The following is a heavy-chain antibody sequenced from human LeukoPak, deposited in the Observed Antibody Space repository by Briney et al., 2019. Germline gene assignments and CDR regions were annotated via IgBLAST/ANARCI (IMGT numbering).Heavy chain of an antibody. J-gene: IGHJ2*01. Sequence: PSETLSLTCAVYGGSFSGYYWSWIRQPPGKGLEWIGEINHSGSTNYNPSLKSRVTISVDTSNNQFSLQLSSVTAADTAVYYCGRGPRGYGDYVFYWYFVLWGRSTLVTVSS. D-gene: IGHD4-17*01. V-gene: IGHV4-34*01. CDR3: GRGPRGYGDYVFYWYFVL. CDR1: GGSFSGYY. CDR2: INHSGST.